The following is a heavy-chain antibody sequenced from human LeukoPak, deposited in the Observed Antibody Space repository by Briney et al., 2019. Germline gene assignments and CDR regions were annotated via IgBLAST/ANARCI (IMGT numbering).Heavy chain of an antibody. D-gene: IGHD6-13*01. J-gene: IGHJ6*03. V-gene: IGHV1-8*01. CDR1: GYTFTSYD. Sequence: ASVKVSCKASGYTFTSYDINWVRQATGQGLEWMGWMNPNSGNTGYAQKFQGRVTMTRNTSISTAYMELSSLRSEDTAVYYCARGRLIAAAIDMDVWGKGTTVTVSS. CDR3: ARGRLIAAAIDMDV. CDR2: MNPNSGNT.